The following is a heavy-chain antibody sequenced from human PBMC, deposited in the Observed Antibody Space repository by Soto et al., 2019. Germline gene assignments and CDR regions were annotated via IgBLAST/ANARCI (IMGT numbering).Heavy chain of an antibody. V-gene: IGHV1-69*13. CDR3: ARMGATRKYNWFDP. CDR2: IIPIFGTA. CDR1: GGTFSSYA. D-gene: IGHD3-16*01. Sequence: GASVKVSCKASGGTFSSYAISWVRQAPGQGLEWMGGIIPIFGTANYAQKFQGRVTITADESTSTAYMELSSLRSDDTAVYYCARMGATRKYNWFDPWGQGTLVTVSS. J-gene: IGHJ5*02.